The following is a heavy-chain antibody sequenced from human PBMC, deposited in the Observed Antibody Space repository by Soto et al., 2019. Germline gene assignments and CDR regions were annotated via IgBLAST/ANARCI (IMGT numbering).Heavy chain of an antibody. CDR2: IGPYGNSI. V-gene: IGHV3-11*01. Sequence: PGESLKISCAASGFRFRDYFMSWLRQAPGKGLEWVSYIGPYGNSIYYADSVKGRFTISRDDATKSLHLHMNSLRTDDTAVYYCARDDHTYGVYWGQGTPVTVSS. CDR1: GFRFRDYF. CDR3: ARDDHTYGVY. D-gene: IGHD2-21*01. J-gene: IGHJ4*02.